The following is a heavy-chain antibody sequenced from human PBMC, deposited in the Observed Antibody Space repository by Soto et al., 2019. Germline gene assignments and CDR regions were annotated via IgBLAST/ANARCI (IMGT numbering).Heavy chain of an antibody. CDR3: ARVVSKIVGAATGLFDY. J-gene: IGHJ4*02. D-gene: IGHD1-26*01. CDR2: ISAYNGNT. V-gene: IGHV1-18*01. CDR1: GYTFTSYG. Sequence: QVQLVQSGAEVKKPGASVKVSCKASGYTFTSYGISWVRQAPGQGLEWMGWISAYNGNTNYAQKLQGRVTMTKDTSTSTAYLELRSLRSDDTAVYYCARVVSKIVGAATGLFDYWGQGTLVTVSS.